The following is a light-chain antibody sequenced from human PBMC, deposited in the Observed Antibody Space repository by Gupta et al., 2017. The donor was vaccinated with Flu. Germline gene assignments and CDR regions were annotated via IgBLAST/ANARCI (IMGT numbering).Light chain of an antibody. CDR2: FGS. CDR3: MQALQRIT. V-gene: IGKV2-28*01. J-gene: IGKJ5*01. Sequence: DVVMIPSPLSLLVTPGEPTSISCRSSQSRQHSNGYNYLDWYVQKPWQSPQLLIYFGSNRASGVPFRFSGSGSGTDFTLKISRVEAEDVGVYYCMQALQRITFGQGTRLEIK. CDR1: QSRQHSNGYNY.